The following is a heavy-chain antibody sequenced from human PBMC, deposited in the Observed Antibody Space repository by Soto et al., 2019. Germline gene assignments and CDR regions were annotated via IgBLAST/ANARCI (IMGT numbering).Heavy chain of an antibody. CDR1: GFTFSSYG. D-gene: IGHD4-4*01. CDR3: ASPGGVTTTINYYYYGMDV. CDR2: ISYDGSNK. J-gene: IGHJ6*02. V-gene: IGHV3-30*03. Sequence: PGGSLRLSCAASGFTFSSYGMHWVRQAPGKGLEWVAVISYDGSNKYYADSVKGRFTISRDNSKNTLYLQMNSLRAEDTAVYYCASPGGVTTTINYYYYGMDVWGQGTTVTVSS.